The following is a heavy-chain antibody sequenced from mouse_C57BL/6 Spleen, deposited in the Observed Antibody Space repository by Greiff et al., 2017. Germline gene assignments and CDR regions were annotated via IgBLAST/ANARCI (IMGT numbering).Heavy chain of an antibody. Sequence: EVKLMASEGGLVQPGSSMKLSCTASGFTFSDYYMAWVRPVPEKGLEWVANINYDGSSTYYLDSLKSRFIISRDNAKNILYLQMSSLKSEDTATYYCAREGLVGYAMDYWGQGTSVTVSS. V-gene: IGHV5-16*01. J-gene: IGHJ4*01. CDR2: INYDGSST. CDR1: GFTFSDYY. CDR3: AREGLVGYAMDY. D-gene: IGHD3-3*01.